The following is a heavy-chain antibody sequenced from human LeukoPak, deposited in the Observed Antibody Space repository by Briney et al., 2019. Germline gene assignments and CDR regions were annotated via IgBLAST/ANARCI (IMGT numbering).Heavy chain of an antibody. V-gene: IGHV4-39*01. CDR3: ARQYSSSPKTDAFDI. Sequence: SETLSLTCTVSVGSISSSSYYWGWIRQPPGKGLEWIGSIYYSGSTYYNPSLKSRVTISVDTSKNQFSLKLSSVTAADTAVYYCARQYSSSPKTDAFDIWGQGTMVTVSS. D-gene: IGHD6-13*01. J-gene: IGHJ3*02. CDR2: IYYSGST. CDR1: VGSISSSSYY.